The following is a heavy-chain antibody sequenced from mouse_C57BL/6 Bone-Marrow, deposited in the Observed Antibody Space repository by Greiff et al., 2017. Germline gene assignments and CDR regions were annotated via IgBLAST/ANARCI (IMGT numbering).Heavy chain of an antibody. CDR3: ARSRDGSNYFDY. CDR1: GYTFTSYG. CDR2: IYPRSGNT. D-gene: IGHD3-3*01. Sequence: QLQQSGAELARPGASVKLSCKASGYTFTSYGISWVKQRTGQGLEWIGEIYPRSGNTYYNEKFKGKATLTADKSSSTAYMELRSLTSEDSAVYFCARSRDGSNYFDYWGQGTTLTVSS. V-gene: IGHV1-81*01. J-gene: IGHJ2*01.